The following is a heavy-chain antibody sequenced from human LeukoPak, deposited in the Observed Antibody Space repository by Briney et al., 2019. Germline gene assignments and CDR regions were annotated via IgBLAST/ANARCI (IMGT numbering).Heavy chain of an antibody. D-gene: IGHD5-18*01. Sequence: SKTLSLTCAVYGGSFSGYYWSWIRQPPGKGLEWIGEINHSGSTNYNPSLKSRVTISVDTSKNQFSLKLSSVTAADTAVYYCARGQKYRSGYTVTELRSGYFDYWGQGTLVTVSS. CDR2: INHSGST. CDR1: GGSFSGYY. J-gene: IGHJ4*02. V-gene: IGHV4-34*01. CDR3: ARGQKYRSGYTVTELRSGYFDY.